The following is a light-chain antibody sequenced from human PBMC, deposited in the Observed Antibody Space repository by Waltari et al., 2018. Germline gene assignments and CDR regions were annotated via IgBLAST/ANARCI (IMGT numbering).Light chain of an antibody. CDR1: QSIGSN. CDR3: LQRSLWPWT. J-gene: IGKJ1*01. CDR2: GAS. V-gene: IGKV3-15*01. Sequence: DIVMTQSPATLSVSPGERATLSCRASQSIGSNLAWYQHKPGQAPRFLIYGASTRATGIPARFSGSGSGTEFTLTISSLQSADFAVYYCLQRSLWPWTFGQGTKVAVK.